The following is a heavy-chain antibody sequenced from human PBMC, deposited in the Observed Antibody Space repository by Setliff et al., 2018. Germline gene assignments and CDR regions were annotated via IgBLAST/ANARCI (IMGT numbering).Heavy chain of an antibody. J-gene: IGHJ4*02. CDR3: AASRAYTGAVEEWFLPKTFDF. D-gene: IGHD3-10*01. CDR2: IYVTEST. V-gene: IGHV4-4*07. Sequence: SETLSLTCTVSGDSISNYYWNWIRQPAGKGLEWIGRIYVTESTRYNPSLKSRVTLSIDTSKNQFSLKLSSVTAADAALYYCAASRAYTGAVEEWFLPKTFDFWGQGSPVTVSS. CDR1: GDSISNYY.